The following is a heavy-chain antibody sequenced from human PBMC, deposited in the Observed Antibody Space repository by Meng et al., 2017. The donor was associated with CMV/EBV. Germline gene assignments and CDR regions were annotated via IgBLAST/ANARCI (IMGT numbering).Heavy chain of an antibody. CDR2: IYWNDDK. CDR1: GCSPRSSGGC. V-gene: IGHV2-5*01. D-gene: IGHD3-10*01. CDR3: AHSFNGSGGRFFDY. Sequence: GCSPRSSGGCLVRMRQPPGKALEWLALIYWNDDKRYSPSLKSRLTITKDTSKNQVVLTMTNMDPVDTATYYCAHSFNGSGGRFFDYWGQGTLVTVSS. J-gene: IGHJ4*02.